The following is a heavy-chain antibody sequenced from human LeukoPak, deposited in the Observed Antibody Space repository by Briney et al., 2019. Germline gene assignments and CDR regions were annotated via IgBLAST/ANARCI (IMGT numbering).Heavy chain of an antibody. J-gene: IGHJ3*02. CDR3: AREGGGAAVGNFLDALDI. V-gene: IGHV3-21*01. D-gene: IGHD6-13*01. CDR2: ISSSSSYI. Sequence: KPGGSLRLSCAASGFTFSSYSMNWVRQAPGKGLEWVSSISSSSSYIYYADSVKGRFTISRDNAKNSLYLQMNSLRAEDTAVYYCAREGGGAAVGNFLDALDIWGQGTMVTVSS. CDR1: GFTFSSYS.